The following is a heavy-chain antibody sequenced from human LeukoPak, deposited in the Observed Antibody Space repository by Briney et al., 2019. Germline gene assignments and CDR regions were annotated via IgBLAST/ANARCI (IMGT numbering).Heavy chain of an antibody. CDR3: ARQERYCSSISCLDP. J-gene: IGHJ5*02. V-gene: IGHV3-23*01. CDR1: GFTFSNFA. Sequence: PGESLRLSCAASGFTFSNFAVSWVRQAPGKGLEWVSTISGSGYSTYYADSVKGRFTLSGDNAKNSLFLQMNSLRAEDTAIHYCARQERYCSSISCLDPWGQGTLVTVSS. D-gene: IGHD2-2*01. CDR2: ISGSGYST.